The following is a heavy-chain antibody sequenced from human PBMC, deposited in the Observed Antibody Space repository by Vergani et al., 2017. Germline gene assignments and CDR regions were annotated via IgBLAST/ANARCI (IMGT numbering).Heavy chain of an antibody. CDR2: ISAYNGDP. CDR1: GYTFTTYG. CDR3: AGAWGYSGSYSVAFDI. Sequence: QVQLVQSGAEVKKPGASVKVSCKASGYTFTTYGISWVRQAPGQGLEWMGWISAYNGDPNYAQKLQGRVTMTTDTSTSTAYMELRRLRSDDTAVDYCAGAWGYSGSYSVAFDIWGQGTMGTVSS. D-gene: IGHD1-26*01. V-gene: IGHV1-18*04. J-gene: IGHJ3*02.